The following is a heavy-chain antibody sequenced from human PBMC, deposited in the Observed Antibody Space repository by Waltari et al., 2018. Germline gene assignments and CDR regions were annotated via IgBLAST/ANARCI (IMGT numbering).Heavy chain of an antibody. J-gene: IGHJ5*01. V-gene: IGHV1-69-2*01. D-gene: IGHD5-12*01. CDR3: ATALEMATIRGGWFDS. Sequence: EVQRVASGAEVKKPGSTVKISCKVSGYTFTDYYMHWVQQAVGKGRGWMGLVDPYVGETTYAEKFQGRVTTTADTSTDTAYMELSSLRTEDTAVYYCATALEMATIRGGWFDSWGQGTLVTVSS. CDR2: VDPYVGET. CDR1: GYTFTDYY.